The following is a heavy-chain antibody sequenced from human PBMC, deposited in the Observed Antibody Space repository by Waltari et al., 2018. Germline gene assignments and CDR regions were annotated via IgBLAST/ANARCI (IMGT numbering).Heavy chain of an antibody. V-gene: IGHV1-69*01. D-gene: IGHD2-8*01. CDR3: ARDLGGYCTNGVCDFDY. CDR1: GGTFSSYA. CDR2: ISPIFGTA. J-gene: IGHJ4*02. Sequence: QVQLVQSGAEVKKPGSSVKVSCKASGGTFSSYAISWVRQAPGQGLEWMGGISPIFGTANYAQKFQGRVTITADESTSTAYMELSSLRSEDTAVYYCARDLGGYCTNGVCDFDYWGQGTLVTVSS.